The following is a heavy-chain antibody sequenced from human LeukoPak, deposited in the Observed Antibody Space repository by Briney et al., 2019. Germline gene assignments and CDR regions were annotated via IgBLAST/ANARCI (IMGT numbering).Heavy chain of an antibody. Sequence: GGSLRLSCAASGLSFSSHWMSWVRQAPGKGLERVSGITGSGAITYSADSVKGRFTISRDNSKNMLYLQMNSLRAEDTAVYYCAKATLASCSGGICYPHDYWGQGTLVTVSS. J-gene: IGHJ4*02. CDR1: GLSFSSHW. D-gene: IGHD2-15*01. CDR2: ITGSGAIT. CDR3: AKATLASCSGGICYPHDY. V-gene: IGHV3-23*01.